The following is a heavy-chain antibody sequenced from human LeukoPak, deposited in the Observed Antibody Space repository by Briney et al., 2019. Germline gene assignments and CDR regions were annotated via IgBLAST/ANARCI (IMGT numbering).Heavy chain of an antibody. D-gene: IGHD2-15*01. V-gene: IGHV4-34*01. Sequence: SETLSLTCAVYGGSFSGYYWSWIRQPPGKGLEWIGKINHSGSTNYNASLKSRVTISVDTSKNQFSLKLRSVTAADTAVYYCARQTTRFCSGGTCYSNFAFDMWGQGTMVIVSS. CDR3: ARQTTRFCSGGTCYSNFAFDM. CDR1: GGSFSGYY. J-gene: IGHJ3*02. CDR2: INHSGST.